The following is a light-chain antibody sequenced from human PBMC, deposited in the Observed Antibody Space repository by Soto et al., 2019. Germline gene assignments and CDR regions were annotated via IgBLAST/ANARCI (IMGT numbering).Light chain of an antibody. V-gene: IGKV3-20*01. Sequence: EIVLTQSPGTLSLSPGDRATLSCRASQPVGSAYLAWYRQTLGQAPRPLIYATSSRATGISDRFSGSGSGTEFTLTISSLQAEDVAVYYCQQYYSTPPTFGQGTKVEIK. J-gene: IGKJ1*01. CDR2: ATS. CDR1: QPVGSAY. CDR3: QQYYSTPPT.